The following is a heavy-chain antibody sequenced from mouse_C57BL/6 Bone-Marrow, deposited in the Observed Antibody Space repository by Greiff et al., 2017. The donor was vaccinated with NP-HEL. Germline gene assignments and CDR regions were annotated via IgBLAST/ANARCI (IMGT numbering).Heavy chain of an antibody. J-gene: IGHJ4*01. Sequence: QVQLQQSGAELARPGASVKLSCKASGYTFTSYGISWVKQSTGQGLEWIGEIYPRSGNTSYTEKFKGKATLTADKSSSTAYMELRSLTSEDSAVDVCAREGRRYARDYWGQGTSVTVSS. CDR2: IYPRSGNT. CDR3: AREGRRYARDY. D-gene: IGHD1-2*01. CDR1: GYTFTSYG. V-gene: IGHV1-81*01.